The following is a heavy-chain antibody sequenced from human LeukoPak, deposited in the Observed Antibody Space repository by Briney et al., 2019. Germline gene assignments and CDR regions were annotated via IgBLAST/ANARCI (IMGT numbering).Heavy chain of an antibody. Sequence: PGGSLRLSCAASRFTFSSYWMSWVRQGPGKGLEWVANIKQDGSEKYYVDSVKGRFTISRDNAKNSLFLQMNGLRAEDTAVYHCATTLIREGSFTWGQGTLVTVSS. V-gene: IGHV3-7*01. CDR2: IKQDGSEK. CDR1: RFTFSSYW. J-gene: IGHJ5*02. CDR3: ATTLIREGSFT. D-gene: IGHD3-10*01.